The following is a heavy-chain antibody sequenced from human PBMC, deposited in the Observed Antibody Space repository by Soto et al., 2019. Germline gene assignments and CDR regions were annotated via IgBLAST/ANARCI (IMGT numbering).Heavy chain of an antibody. CDR2: IYYSGST. V-gene: IGHV4-59*01. Sequence: SETLSLTCTVSGGSISSYYWSWIRQPPGKGLEWIGYIYYSGSTNYNPSLKSRVTISVDTSKNQFSLKLSSVTAADTAVYYCARGYDFWSGSPTGPWGQGTLVTVS. J-gene: IGHJ5*02. CDR1: GGSISSYY. D-gene: IGHD3-3*01. CDR3: ARGYDFWSGSPTGP.